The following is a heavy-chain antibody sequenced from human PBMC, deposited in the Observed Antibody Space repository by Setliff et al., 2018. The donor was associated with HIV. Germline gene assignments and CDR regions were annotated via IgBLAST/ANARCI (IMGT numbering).Heavy chain of an antibody. CDR2: INTNTGNP. Sequence: ASVKVSCKTTGYTFSTYPMHWVRQAPGQRLEWMGWINTNTGNPTYAQGFTGRFVFSLDTSVSTAYLQISSLKAEDTAVYYCARRSHPIGTSWPFDHWCQGTSFTVSS. V-gene: IGHV7-4-1*02. J-gene: IGHJ4*02. D-gene: IGHD6-13*01. CDR1: GYTFSTYP. CDR3: ARRSHPIGTSWPFDH.